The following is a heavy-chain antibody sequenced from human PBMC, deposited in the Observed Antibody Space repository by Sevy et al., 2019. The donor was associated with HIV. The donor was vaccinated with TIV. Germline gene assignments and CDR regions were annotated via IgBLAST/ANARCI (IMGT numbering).Heavy chain of an antibody. CDR2: ISDDGSNK. CDR3: ARDRVAAAADDAFDI. D-gene: IGHD6-25*01. J-gene: IGHJ3*02. Sequence: GGSLRLSCAASGFTFSSYAMHWVRQAPGKGLEWVAVISDDGSNKYYADSVKGRFTISRDNSKNTLYLQMNSLRAEDTAVYYCARDRVAAAADDAFDIWGQGTMVTVSS. CDR1: GFTFSSYA. V-gene: IGHV3-30-3*01.